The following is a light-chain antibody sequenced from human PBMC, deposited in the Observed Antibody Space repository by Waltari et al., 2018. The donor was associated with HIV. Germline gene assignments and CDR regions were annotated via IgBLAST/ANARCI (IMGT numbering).Light chain of an antibody. Sequence: QSALTQPPSASGSPGQSVTISCTGISRDVCDYYYVSWYQQHPGKAPQLMIYEVNKRPSGVPDRFSGSKSGNTTSLTVSGLQAEDEADYYCSSYVGSNRVFGGGTKLTVL. CDR2: EVN. V-gene: IGLV2-8*01. J-gene: IGLJ3*02. CDR1: SRDVCDYYY. CDR3: SSYVGSNRV.